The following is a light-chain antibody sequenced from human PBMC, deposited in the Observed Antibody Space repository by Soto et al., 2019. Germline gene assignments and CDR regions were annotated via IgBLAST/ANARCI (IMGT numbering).Light chain of an antibody. CDR1: QGISSY. CDR2: CAS. J-gene: IGKJ4*01. V-gene: IGKV1-9*01. CDR3: QQLDSYPLT. Sequence: DIQLTQSPSFLSASVGDRVTITCRASQGISSYLAWYQQKPGRAPKLLIYCASTLLRGVPSSFSGSGSGTEFTLTISSLLPEDFATYYCQQLDSYPLTFGGGTKVEIK.